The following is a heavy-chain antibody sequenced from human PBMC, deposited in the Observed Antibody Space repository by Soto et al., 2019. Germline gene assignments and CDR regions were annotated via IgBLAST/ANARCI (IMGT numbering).Heavy chain of an antibody. CDR3: ARGIGFGELSPYYYGMDV. D-gene: IGHD3-10*01. CDR2: IIPIFGTA. Sequence: QVQLVQSGAEVKKPGSSVKVSCKASGGTFSSYAISWVRQAPGQGLEWMGGIIPIFGTANYAQKFQGRVTITADESTSTDYMELSSLRSEDTAVYYCARGIGFGELSPYYYGMDVWGQGTTVTVSS. CDR1: GGTFSSYA. V-gene: IGHV1-69*12. J-gene: IGHJ6*02.